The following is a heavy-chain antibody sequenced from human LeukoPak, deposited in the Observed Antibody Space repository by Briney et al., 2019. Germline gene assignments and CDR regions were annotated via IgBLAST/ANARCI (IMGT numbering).Heavy chain of an antibody. Sequence: SETLSLTCAVYGGSFSGYYWSWIRQPPGKGLEWIGEISHSGSTNYNPSLKSRVTISVDTSKNQFSLKLSSVTAADTAVYYCARGSGSYNRAFDIWGQGTLVTVSS. V-gene: IGHV4-34*01. J-gene: IGHJ3*02. D-gene: IGHD1-26*01. CDR1: GGSFSGYY. CDR2: ISHSGST. CDR3: ARGSGSYNRAFDI.